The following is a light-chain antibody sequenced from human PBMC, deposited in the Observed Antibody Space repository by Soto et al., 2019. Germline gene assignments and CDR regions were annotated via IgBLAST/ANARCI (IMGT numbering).Light chain of an antibody. CDR3: QSYDSTLVV. V-gene: IGLV1-40*01. CDR1: SSNIGAGYD. CDR2: GTS. Sequence: QSVLTQPPSVSGAPGQRVTISCTGSSSNIGAGYDVHWYQQLPGTAPTLLIYGTSNRPSGVPDRFSGSKSGTSASLAITGLQAEDEAGYYCQSYDSTLVVFGGGTKVTVL. J-gene: IGLJ2*01.